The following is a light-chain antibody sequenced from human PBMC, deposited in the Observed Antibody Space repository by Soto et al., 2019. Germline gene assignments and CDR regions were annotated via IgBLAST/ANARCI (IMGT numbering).Light chain of an antibody. CDR1: RNDVGGYIY. Sequence: QSSLTYPVSGSWAPGQTITISSTGNRNDVGGYIYVSWYQQLPGKAPKLMIYDVSNRPSGVSNRFSGSKSGNTASLTISGLQAEDEADYYCSSYTSSTTYVFGTGTKVTVL. J-gene: IGLJ1*01. CDR2: DVS. V-gene: IGLV2-14*03. CDR3: SSYTSSTTYV.